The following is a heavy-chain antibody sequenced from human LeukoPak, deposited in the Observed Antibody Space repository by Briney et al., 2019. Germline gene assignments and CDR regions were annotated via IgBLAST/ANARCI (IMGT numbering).Heavy chain of an antibody. J-gene: IGHJ6*04. V-gene: IGHV3-30*18. CDR3: AKGGPGYYHYGMEV. D-gene: IGHD3-16*01. Sequence: PGRSLRLSCAASGFTFSSYGMHWVRQAPGKGLEWVAVISYDGSNKYYADSVKGRFTISRDNSKNTLYLQMNSLRAEDTAVYYCAKGGPGYYHYGMEVGGKGTTVTVSS. CDR1: GFTFSSYG. CDR2: ISYDGSNK.